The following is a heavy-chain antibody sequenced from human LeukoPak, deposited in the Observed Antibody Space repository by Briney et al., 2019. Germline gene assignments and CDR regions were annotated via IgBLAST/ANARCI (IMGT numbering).Heavy chain of an antibody. J-gene: IGHJ4*02. Sequence: GGSLRLSCAPSGFTFSSYAMSWVRQAPGKGLEWVSAISGSGGSTYYADSVKGRFTISRDDSKNTLYLQMNSLRAEDTAVYYCAGGNYYDSSGYYWGQGTLVTVSS. CDR1: GFTFSSYA. CDR2: ISGSGGST. D-gene: IGHD3-22*01. CDR3: AGGNYYDSSGYY. V-gene: IGHV3-23*01.